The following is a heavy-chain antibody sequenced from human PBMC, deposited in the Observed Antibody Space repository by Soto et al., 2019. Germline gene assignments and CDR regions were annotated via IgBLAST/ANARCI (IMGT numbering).Heavy chain of an antibody. Sequence: ASVKVSCKASGYTFTTYDINWVRQATGQGLEWMGWMNPNSGNTGYAQKFQGRVTMTRDASISTAYMELSSLRSEDTAVYYCARGSQFWSGSTRRYYYYGMDVWGQGTTVTVSS. D-gene: IGHD3-3*02. CDR3: ARGSQFWSGSTRRYYYYGMDV. CDR2: MNPNSGNT. V-gene: IGHV1-8*01. CDR1: GYTFTTYD. J-gene: IGHJ6*02.